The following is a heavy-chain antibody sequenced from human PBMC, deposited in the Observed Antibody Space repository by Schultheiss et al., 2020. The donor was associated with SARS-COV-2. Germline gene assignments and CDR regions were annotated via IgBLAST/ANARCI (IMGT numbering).Heavy chain of an antibody. Sequence: GSLKISCKASGYSFVNCWIIWVRQMPGKGLEWMGTIDPSDSYSNYSPSFQGHVTISSDKSISTAYLQWSSLKASDTAMYYCARLWPTVTSSWFDPWGKGTLVTVSS. V-gene: IGHV5-10-1*01. CDR3: ARLWPTVTSSWFDP. CDR1: GYSFVNCW. J-gene: IGHJ5*02. CDR2: IDPSDSYS. D-gene: IGHD4-17*01.